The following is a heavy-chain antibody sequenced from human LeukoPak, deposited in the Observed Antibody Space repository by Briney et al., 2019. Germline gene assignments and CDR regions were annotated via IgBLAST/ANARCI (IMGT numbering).Heavy chain of an antibody. V-gene: IGHV3-23*01. J-gene: IGHJ4*02. Sequence: GGSLRLSCAASGFSFSSYGMGWVRQAPGEGLESISAVSVGGGSTDYADSVKGRFIISRDNSKNMLYLQMNSLRADDTAVYYCARGGLSPLDYWGQGNLVTVSS. CDR1: GFSFSSYG. D-gene: IGHD3-16*01. CDR2: VSVGGGST. CDR3: ARGGLSPLDY.